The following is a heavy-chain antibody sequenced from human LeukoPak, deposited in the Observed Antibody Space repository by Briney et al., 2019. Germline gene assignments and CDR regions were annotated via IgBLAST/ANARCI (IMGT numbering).Heavy chain of an antibody. CDR2: ISYSGST. CDR3: ARQGYDILTGYIDAFDI. D-gene: IGHD3-9*01. V-gene: IGHV4-59*08. Sequence: SETLSLTCTVSGGSISSYYWSWIRQPPGKGLEWIGYISYSGSTNYNPSLKSRVTISIDTSKNQFSLKLRSVTAADTAIYYCARQGYDILTGYIDAFDIWGQGAMVTVSS. CDR1: GGSISSYY. J-gene: IGHJ3*02.